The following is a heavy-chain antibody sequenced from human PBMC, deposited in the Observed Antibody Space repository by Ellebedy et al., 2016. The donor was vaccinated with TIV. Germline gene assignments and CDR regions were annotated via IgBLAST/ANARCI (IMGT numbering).Heavy chain of an antibody. CDR2: IVVGSGNT. CDR3: ARETSGFDY. V-gene: IGHV1-58*02. J-gene: IGHJ4*02. Sequence: AASVKVSCKASGFTFTSSAMQWVRQARGQRLEWIGWIVVGSGNTNYAQKFQERVTITRDMSTSTAYMELSSLRSEDTAVYYWARETSGFDYWGQGTLVTVSS. CDR1: GFTFTSSA. D-gene: IGHD1-26*01.